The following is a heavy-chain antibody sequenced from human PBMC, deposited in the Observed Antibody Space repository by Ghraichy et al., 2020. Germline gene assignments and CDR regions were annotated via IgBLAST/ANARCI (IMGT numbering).Heavy chain of an antibody. CDR1: GFTFTSSA. D-gene: IGHD3-16*02. J-gene: IGHJ4*02. V-gene: IGHV1-58*01. CDR3: AADPGYDYVWGSYRCNY. CDR2: IVVGSGNT. Sequence: SVKVSCKASGFTFTSSAVQWVRQARGQRLEWIGWIVVGSGNTNYAQKFQERVTITRDMSTSTTYMELSSLRSEDTAVYYCAADPGYDYVWGSYRCNYWGQGTLVTVSS.